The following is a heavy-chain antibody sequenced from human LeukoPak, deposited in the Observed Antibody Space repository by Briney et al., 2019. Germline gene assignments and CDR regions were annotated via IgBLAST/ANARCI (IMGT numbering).Heavy chain of an antibody. CDR2: INHSGST. Sequence: PSETLSLTCAVYGGSFSGYYWSWIRQPPGKGLEWTGEINHSGSTNYNPSLKSRVTISIDTSKNQFSLRLNSVTAADTAVYYCARGMPYYFDYWGQGTLVTVSS. CDR3: ARGMPYYFDY. J-gene: IGHJ4*02. D-gene: IGHD2-2*01. V-gene: IGHV4-34*01. CDR1: GGSFSGYY.